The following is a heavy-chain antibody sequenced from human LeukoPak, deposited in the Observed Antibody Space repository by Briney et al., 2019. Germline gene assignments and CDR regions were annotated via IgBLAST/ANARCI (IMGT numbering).Heavy chain of an antibody. CDR2: INTYSGGT. CDR3: ARTEVPRYYYYYFMDV. D-gene: IGHD4/OR15-4a*01. J-gene: IGHJ6*03. V-gene: IGHV1-2*02. CDR1: GYTFTDYY. Sequence: ASVKVSCEASGYTFTDYYIQWVRQTPGQGLEWMGWINTYSGGTNLARKFQDRITMTRETSITTAYMELSRLRSDDTAVYYCARTEVPRYYYYYFMDVWGKGTTVTVSS.